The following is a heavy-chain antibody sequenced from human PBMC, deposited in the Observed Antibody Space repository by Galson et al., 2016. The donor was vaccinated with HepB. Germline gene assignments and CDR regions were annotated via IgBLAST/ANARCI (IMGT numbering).Heavy chain of an antibody. V-gene: IGHV3-72*01. J-gene: IGHJ4*02. CDR2: TRNRARSHTT. CDR3: TRTGLGDFDY. Sequence: SLRLSCAASGFTFSSYWMSWVRQAPGKGLEWVGRTRNRARSHTTDYAASVKGRFTISRDNSRNLVYLQMNGLKADDTAVYYCTRTGLGDFDYWGRGILVTVSS. CDR1: GFTFSSYW.